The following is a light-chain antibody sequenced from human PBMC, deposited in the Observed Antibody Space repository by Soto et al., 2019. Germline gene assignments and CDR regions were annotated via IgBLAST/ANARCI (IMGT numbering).Light chain of an antibody. CDR2: GAS. Sequence: EIVLTQSPGTLSLSPGERATLSCRASQSVSSGFLAWYQQEPGQAPRLLIYGASSRATGIPDRFSGSGSGTDFTLTSSRLEPEDFAVYYCQQYGSSPYTFGQGTKLEIK. V-gene: IGKV3-20*01. CDR1: QSVSSGF. J-gene: IGKJ2*01. CDR3: QQYGSSPYT.